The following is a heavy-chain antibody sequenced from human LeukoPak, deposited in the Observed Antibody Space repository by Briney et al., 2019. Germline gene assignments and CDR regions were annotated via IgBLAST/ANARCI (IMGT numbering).Heavy chain of an antibody. D-gene: IGHD4-17*01. Sequence: GASVKVSRKASGYTFTGYYMHWVRQAPGQGLEWMGWINPNSGGTNYAQKFQGRVTMTRDASISTAYMELSRVRSDDTAVYYCARSLYARVMTTVTDDAFDIWGQGTMVTVSS. J-gene: IGHJ3*02. CDR3: ARSLYARVMTTVTDDAFDI. V-gene: IGHV1-2*02. CDR1: GYTFTGYY. CDR2: INPNSGGT.